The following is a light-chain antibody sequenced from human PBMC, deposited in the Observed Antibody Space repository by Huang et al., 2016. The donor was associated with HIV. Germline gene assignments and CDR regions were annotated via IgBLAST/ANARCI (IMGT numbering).Light chain of an antibody. Sequence: EIVMTQSPATLSVSPGERATLSCRASQSVGSTLARYQQRRGQAPRLLIYAASTRASGIPARFSGSGSGTEFTLTVSSLQSEDFAVYYCQQHNTWPRTFGQGTRV. J-gene: IGKJ1*01. CDR2: AAS. CDR3: QQHNTWPRT. CDR1: QSVGST. V-gene: IGKV3-15*01.